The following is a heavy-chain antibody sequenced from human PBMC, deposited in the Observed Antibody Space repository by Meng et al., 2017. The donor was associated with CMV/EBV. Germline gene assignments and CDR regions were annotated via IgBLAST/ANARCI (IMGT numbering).Heavy chain of an antibody. J-gene: IGHJ5*02. Sequence: GSLRLSCTVSGGSISSYYCSWIRQPAGKGLEWIGRIYTTGSTNYNSSLKSRVTMSVDTSKKQFSLKLSSVTAADTAVYYCARGRYYYDSSGYHGWFDPWGQGTLVTVSS. CDR3: ARGRYYYDSSGYHGWFDP. V-gene: IGHV4-4*07. CDR1: GGSISSYY. D-gene: IGHD3-22*01. CDR2: IYTTGST.